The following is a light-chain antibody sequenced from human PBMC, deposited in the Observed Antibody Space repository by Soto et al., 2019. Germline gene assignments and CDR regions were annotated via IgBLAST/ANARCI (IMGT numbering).Light chain of an antibody. V-gene: IGKV1-5*01. CDR1: QSVSTW. Sequence: DIQMTQSPSTLSASVGDRVTITCRASQSVSTWLAWYQQKAGRAPKLLIYDASTLHSGVPSRFSGSGSGTELTLTITDLQPDDFATYYCQQYNGSPTFGQGTRVDVK. J-gene: IGKJ1*01. CDR3: QQYNGSPT. CDR2: DAS.